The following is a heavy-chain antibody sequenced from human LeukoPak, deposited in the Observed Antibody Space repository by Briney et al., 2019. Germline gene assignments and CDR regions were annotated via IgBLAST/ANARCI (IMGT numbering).Heavy chain of an antibody. J-gene: IGHJ4*02. D-gene: IGHD6-19*01. CDR1: GFTFSSYA. CDR2: ISSSGGGT. V-gene: IGHV3-23*01. CDR3: AKGSGSGWYGLSDY. Sequence: GGSLRLSCAASGFTFSSYAMSWVRQAPGKGLEWVSAISSSGGGTYYSDSVKGRFTISRDDSKNTLYLQMNSLRVEDTAVYYCAKGSGSGWYGLSDYWGQGTLVTVSS.